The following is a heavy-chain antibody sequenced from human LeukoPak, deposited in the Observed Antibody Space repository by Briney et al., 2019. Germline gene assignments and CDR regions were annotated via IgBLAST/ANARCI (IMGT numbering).Heavy chain of an antibody. D-gene: IGHD3-9*01. V-gene: IGHV3-23*01. J-gene: IGHJ4*02. CDR1: GFTFSSYA. CDR3: AKDQLRYFDWLSAEIDY. Sequence: PGGSLRLSCAASGFTFSSYAMSWVRQAPGKGLEWVSAISGSGGSTYYADSVKGRFTISRDNSKNTLYLQMNSLRAEDTAVYYCAKDQLRYFDWLSAEIDYWGQGTLVTVSS. CDR2: ISGSGGST.